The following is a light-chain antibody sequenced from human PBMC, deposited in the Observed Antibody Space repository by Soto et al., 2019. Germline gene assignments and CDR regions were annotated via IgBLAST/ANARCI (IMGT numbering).Light chain of an antibody. V-gene: IGKV3-20*01. CDR3: QKYGGSPLFT. CDR1: QSVSSSY. CDR2: GAS. J-gene: IGKJ3*01. Sequence: EIVLTQSPGTLSLSPGERATLSCRASQSVSSSYLAWYQQKPGQAPRLLIYGASSRAPGIPDRFSGSGSGTDFTLTISRLEPEDFAVYYCQKYGGSPLFTFGPGTRVEIK.